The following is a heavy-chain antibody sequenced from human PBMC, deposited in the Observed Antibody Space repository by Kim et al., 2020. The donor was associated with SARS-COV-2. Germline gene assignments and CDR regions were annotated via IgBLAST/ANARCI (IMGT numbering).Heavy chain of an antibody. Sequence: SETLSLTCTVSGGSISSYYWSWIRQPPGKGLEWIGYIYYSGSTNYNPSLKSRVTISVDTSKNQFSLKLSSVTAADTAVYYCARRRITMVRGVRYNWFDPWGQGTLVTVSS. CDR2: IYYSGST. D-gene: IGHD3-10*01. J-gene: IGHJ5*02. CDR1: GGSISSYY. CDR3: ARRRITMVRGVRYNWFDP. V-gene: IGHV4-59*08.